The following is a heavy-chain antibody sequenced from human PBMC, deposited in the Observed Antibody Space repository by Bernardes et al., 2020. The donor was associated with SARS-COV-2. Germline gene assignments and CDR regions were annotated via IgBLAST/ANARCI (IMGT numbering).Heavy chain of an antibody. J-gene: IGHJ4*02. V-gene: IGHV3-15*07. Sequence: RRSLRLSCAATGLIFCNAGMNRARQAPARGLEWVGRTNTTSDGGTTDYDPPVKGRFTISTDESKNTLYPQMSSLKTEDTAVYYCTAAGGYGGVNFWSQGTLVTVSS. D-gene: IGHD2-8*02. CDR3: TAAGGYGGVNF. CDR2: TNTTSDGGTT. CDR1: GLIFCNAG.